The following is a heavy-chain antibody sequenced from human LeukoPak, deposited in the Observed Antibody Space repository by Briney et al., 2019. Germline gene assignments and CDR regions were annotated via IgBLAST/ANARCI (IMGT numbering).Heavy chain of an antibody. D-gene: IGHD6-13*01. J-gene: IGHJ4*02. Sequence: GGSLRLSCAASGFTFSSYAMSWVRQAPGKGLEWVSAISGSGASRYYADSVKGRFTISRDNSKNTLYLQMNSLRAEDTAVYYCAKQQLVSLYFDYWGQGTLVTVSS. CDR3: AKQQLVSLYFDY. CDR1: GFTFSSYA. CDR2: ISGSGASR. V-gene: IGHV3-23*01.